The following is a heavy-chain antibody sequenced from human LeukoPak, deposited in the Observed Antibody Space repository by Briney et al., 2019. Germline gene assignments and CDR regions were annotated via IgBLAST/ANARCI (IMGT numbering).Heavy chain of an antibody. J-gene: IGHJ5*02. Sequence: PGGSLRLSCAASGFTFSSYGMPWVRQAPGKGLEWVAVIWYDGSNKYYADSVKGRFTISRDNSKNTLYLQMNSLRAEDTAVYYCARERGLHYYDSSGAGHNGFDPWGQGTLVTVSS. CDR3: ARERGLHYYDSSGAGHNGFDP. D-gene: IGHD3-22*01. CDR2: IWYDGSNK. CDR1: GFTFSSYG. V-gene: IGHV3-33*01.